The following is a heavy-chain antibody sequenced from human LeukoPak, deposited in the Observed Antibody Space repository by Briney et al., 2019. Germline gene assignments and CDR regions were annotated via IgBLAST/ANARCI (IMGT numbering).Heavy chain of an antibody. CDR2: LSSSSNTI. V-gene: IGHV3-48*01. CDR3: ARDRAAGAYPWYFDY. Sequence: GGSLRLSCAASGFTFSSYWMSWVRQAPGKGLEWVSYLSSSSNTIYYADSVKGRFTISRDNAKNSLYLQMNSLRAEDTAVYYCARDRAAGAYPWYFDYWGQGTLVTVSS. CDR1: GFTFSSYW. D-gene: IGHD3-16*01. J-gene: IGHJ4*02.